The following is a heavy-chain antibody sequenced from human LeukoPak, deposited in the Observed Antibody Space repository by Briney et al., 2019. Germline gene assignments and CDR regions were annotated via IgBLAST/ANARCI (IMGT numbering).Heavy chain of an antibody. Sequence: SQTLSLTCAISGDSVSINSAAWNWIRQSPSRGLEWLGSTYYRSKWYNDYAVSMKSRITINPDTSKNQFSPQLNSVTPEDTAVYYCTRDPSGGYYWYFDLWGRGTLVTVSS. CDR3: TRDPSGGYYWYFDL. CDR2: TYYRSKWYN. V-gene: IGHV6-1*01. J-gene: IGHJ2*01. CDR1: GDSVSINSAA. D-gene: IGHD3-10*01.